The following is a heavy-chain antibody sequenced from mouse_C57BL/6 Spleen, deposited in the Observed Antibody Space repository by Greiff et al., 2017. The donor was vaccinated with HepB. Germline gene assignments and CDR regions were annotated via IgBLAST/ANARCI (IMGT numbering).Heavy chain of an antibody. D-gene: IGHD1-1*01. Sequence: VQLQESGPGLVQPSQSLSITCTVSGFSLTSYGVHWVRQSPGKGLEWLGVIWSGGSTDYNAAFISRLSISKDNSKSQVFFKMNSLQADDTAIYYCARKLYGSSSYAMDYWGQGTSVTVSS. J-gene: IGHJ4*01. V-gene: IGHV2-2*01. CDR1: GFSLTSYG. CDR3: ARKLYGSSSYAMDY. CDR2: IWSGGST.